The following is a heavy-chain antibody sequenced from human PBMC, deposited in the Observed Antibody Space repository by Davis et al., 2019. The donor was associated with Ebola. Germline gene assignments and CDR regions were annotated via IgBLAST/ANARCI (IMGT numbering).Heavy chain of an antibody. CDR2: IRSKANSYAT. V-gene: IGHV3-73*01. CDR1: GFTFSGSA. CDR3: TRRRDDIVVVPAALYGMDV. J-gene: IGHJ6*02. Sequence: PGGSLRLSCAASGFTFSGSAMHWVRQASGKGLEWVGHIRSKANSYATAYAASMKGRFTISRDDSKNTAYLQMNSLKTEDTAVYYCTRRRDDIVVVPAALYGMDVWGQGTTVTVSS. D-gene: IGHD2-2*01.